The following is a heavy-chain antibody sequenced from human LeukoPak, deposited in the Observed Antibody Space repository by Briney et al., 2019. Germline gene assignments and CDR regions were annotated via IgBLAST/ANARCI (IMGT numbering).Heavy chain of an antibody. CDR1: GFTFSSYS. D-gene: IGHD5-12*01. CDR3: ARGKGVATTTRIDY. Sequence: GGSLRLSCAASGFTFSSYSMNWVRQAPGKGLEWVSSISSSSSYIYYADSVKGRFTIPRDNAKNSLYLQMNSLRAEDTAVYYCARGKGVATTTRIDYWGQGTLVTVSS. V-gene: IGHV3-21*01. CDR2: ISSSSSYI. J-gene: IGHJ4*02.